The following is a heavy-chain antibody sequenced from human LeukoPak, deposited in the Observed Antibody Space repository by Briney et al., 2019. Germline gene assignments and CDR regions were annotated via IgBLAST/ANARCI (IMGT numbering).Heavy chain of an antibody. CDR2: IYTSGST. Sequence: SETLSLTCAVSGGSISSYYWSWVRQPAGKGLEWIGRIYTSGSTNYNPSLKSRVTMSVDTSKNQFSLKLSSVTAADTAVYYCARDRGYSYGYNWFDPWGQGTLVTVSS. D-gene: IGHD5-18*01. CDR1: GGSISSYY. CDR3: ARDRGYSYGYNWFDP. V-gene: IGHV4-4*07. J-gene: IGHJ5*02.